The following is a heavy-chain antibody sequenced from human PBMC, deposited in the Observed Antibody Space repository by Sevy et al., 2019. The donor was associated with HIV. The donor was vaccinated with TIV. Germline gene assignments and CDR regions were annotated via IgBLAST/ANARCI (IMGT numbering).Heavy chain of an antibody. CDR1: GFTFSKYS. CDR3: AREGCTKPHDY. CDR2: LSFGCGEI. Sequence: GGSLRLSCAASGFTFSKYSMCWVRQPPGKGLEWVSTLSFGCGEINYADSVKGRFTISRDNSKSSVYLQMNNLRPEDTAVYYCAREGCTKPHDYWGQGTLVTVSS. J-gene: IGHJ4*02. D-gene: IGHD2-8*01. V-gene: IGHV3-23*01.